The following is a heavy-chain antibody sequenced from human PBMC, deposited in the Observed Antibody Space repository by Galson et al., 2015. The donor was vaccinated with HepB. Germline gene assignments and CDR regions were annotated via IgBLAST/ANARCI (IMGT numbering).Heavy chain of an antibody. D-gene: IGHD3-22*01. CDR2: IYYTGDT. CDR3: VRRAPHDSRHYHYFDN. V-gene: IGHV4-39*01. J-gene: IGHJ4*02. Sequence: LSLTCTVSGGSITINHYWDWVRQPPGKGLEWIGTIYYTGDTYYSPPLKSRVTMSVDTSNNQFFLRLTSVTAADTAVYYCVRRAPHDSRHYHYFDNWGQGTLVTVSS. CDR1: GGSITINHY.